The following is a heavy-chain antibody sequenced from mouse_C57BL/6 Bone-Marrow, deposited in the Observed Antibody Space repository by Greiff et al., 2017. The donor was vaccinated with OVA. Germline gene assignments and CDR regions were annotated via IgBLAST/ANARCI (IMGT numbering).Heavy chain of an antibody. D-gene: IGHD1-1*01. J-gene: IGHJ2*01. CDR2: IDPSDSET. CDR3: ASRGYYGYYFDY. V-gene: IGHV1-52*01. Sequence: QVHVKQPGAELVRPGSSVKLSCKASGYTFTSYWMHWVKQRPIQGLEWIGNIDPSDSETHYNQKFKDKATLTVDKSSSTAYMQLSSLTSEDSAVYYCASRGYYGYYFDYWGQGTTLTVSS. CDR1: GYTFTSYW.